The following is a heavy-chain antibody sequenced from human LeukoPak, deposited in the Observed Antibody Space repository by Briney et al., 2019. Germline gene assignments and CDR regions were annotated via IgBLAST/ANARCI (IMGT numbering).Heavy chain of an antibody. D-gene: IGHD3-10*01. Sequence: PGGSLRLSREASGFNFNTYSMAWVRQAPGKGLEWVSAISGSGGGTFYADSVEGRFTISRDNSKNMLYLQMNSLRAEDTAVYYCTKCLKWFGERNNYYYYMDVWGKGTTVTISS. CDR2: ISGSGGGT. V-gene: IGHV3-23*01. CDR1: GFNFNTYS. J-gene: IGHJ6*03. CDR3: TKCLKWFGERNNYYYYMDV.